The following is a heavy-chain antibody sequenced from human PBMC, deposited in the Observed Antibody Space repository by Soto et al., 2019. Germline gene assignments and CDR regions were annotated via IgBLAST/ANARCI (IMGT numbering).Heavy chain of an antibody. V-gene: IGHV4-34*01. Sequence: QVQLQQWGAGLLKPSETLSLTCTVNGGSLTGYYWSWIRQPPGKGLEWIGEVKDGGSTNYSPSLRGRVPISADTSKPHFSLRLNSVTAADTAVYFCARGQEGIVATHWDQGALVTVSS. J-gene: IGHJ4*02. CDR2: VKDGGST. CDR1: GGSLTGYY. D-gene: IGHD5-12*01. CDR3: ARGQEGIVATH.